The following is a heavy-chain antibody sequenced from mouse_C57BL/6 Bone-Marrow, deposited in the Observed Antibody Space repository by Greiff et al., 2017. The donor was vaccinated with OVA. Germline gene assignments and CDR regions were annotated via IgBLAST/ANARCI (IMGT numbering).Heavy chain of an antibody. D-gene: IGHD2-5*01. CDR2: INPSSGYT. CDR1: GYTFTSYW. Sequence: VKLMESGAELAKPGASVKLSCKASGYTFTSYWMHWVKQRPGQGLEWIGYINPSSGYTKYNQKFKDKATLTADKSSSTAYMQLSSLSYEDSAVYCCARSNSNSPCAMDYWGQGTSVTVSS. V-gene: IGHV1-7*01. J-gene: IGHJ4*01. CDR3: ARSNSNSPCAMDY.